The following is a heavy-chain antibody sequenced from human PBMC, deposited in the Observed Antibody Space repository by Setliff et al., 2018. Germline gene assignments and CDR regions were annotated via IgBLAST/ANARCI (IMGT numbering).Heavy chain of an antibody. CDR3: TKDAVPNGIWDFDS. CDR2: IVQDSSP. Sequence: GGSLRLSCETSGFNVRAYSLSCVRQAPGKGLEWVSGIVQDSSPLYADSAKGRFTISRDNSKSTVSLQIDNMRAEDTAIYYCTKDAVPNGIWDFDSWGQGILVTVSS. D-gene: IGHD2-8*01. CDR1: GFNVRAYS. V-gene: IGHV3-23*03. J-gene: IGHJ4*02.